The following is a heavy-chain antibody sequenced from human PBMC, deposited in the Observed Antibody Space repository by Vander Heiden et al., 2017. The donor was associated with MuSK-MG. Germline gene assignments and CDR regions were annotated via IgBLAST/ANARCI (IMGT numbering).Heavy chain of an antibody. Sequence: QVQLVESGGGVVQPGRSLRPSCAASGFTLSSHGIHWLRQAPGEGLEWVAVIWYDGSNKYYAHSEKGRFTISRDNSKNTLYLQMNSLRAEDTAVYYCARVYYDILTGYHNYYYYYMDVWGKGTTVTVSS. J-gene: IGHJ6*03. CDR1: GFTLSSHG. CDR2: IWYDGSNK. CDR3: ARVYYDILTGYHNYYYYYMDV. D-gene: IGHD3-9*01. V-gene: IGHV3-33*01.